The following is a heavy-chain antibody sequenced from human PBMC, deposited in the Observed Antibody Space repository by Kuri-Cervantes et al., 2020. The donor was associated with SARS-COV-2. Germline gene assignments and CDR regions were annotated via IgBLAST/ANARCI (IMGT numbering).Heavy chain of an antibody. CDR1: GYTFTSYG. CDR3: ARGRVDYDFWSGHDAFDI. D-gene: IGHD3-3*01. CDR2: ISAYNGNT. V-gene: IGHV1-18*01. J-gene: IGHJ3*02. Sequence: ASVKVSCKASGYTFTSYGISWVRQAPGQGLEWMGWISAYNGNTNYAQKPQGRVTMTTDTSTSTAYMELSRLRSDDTAVYYCARGRVDYDFWSGHDAFDIWGQGTMVTVSS.